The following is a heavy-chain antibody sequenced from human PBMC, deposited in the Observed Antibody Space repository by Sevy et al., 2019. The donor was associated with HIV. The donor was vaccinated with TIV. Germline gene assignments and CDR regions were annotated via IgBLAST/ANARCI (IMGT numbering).Heavy chain of an antibody. V-gene: IGHV3-23*01. CDR1: GFSFSNNA. Sequence: GRSLRLSCGASGFSFSNNAMNWVRQAPGKGPEWVSGIDSGGLTYYADSVKGRFTISRDNSMEMLFLQMNSLRPDDTAVYYCATGDTAMITDLDYWGQGTLVTVSS. D-gene: IGHD5-18*01. J-gene: IGHJ4*02. CDR3: ATGDTAMITDLDY. CDR2: IDSGGLT.